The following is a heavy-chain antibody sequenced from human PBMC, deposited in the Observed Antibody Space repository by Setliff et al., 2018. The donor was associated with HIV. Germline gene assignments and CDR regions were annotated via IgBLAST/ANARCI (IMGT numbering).Heavy chain of an antibody. V-gene: IGHV1-18*01. Sequence: ASVKVPRKASGYSFTTYGISWVRQAPGQGLEWMGWISGYNGNTNYAQNPQGRVTMTTDTSTSTVYIELRRLSSDDTAVYYCAREGMTMVRGLIIHYCYSGMDVWGQGTTVTVSS. CDR3: AREGMTMVRGLIIHYCYSGMDV. CDR1: GYSFTTYG. D-gene: IGHD3-10*01. J-gene: IGHJ6*02. CDR2: ISGYNGNT.